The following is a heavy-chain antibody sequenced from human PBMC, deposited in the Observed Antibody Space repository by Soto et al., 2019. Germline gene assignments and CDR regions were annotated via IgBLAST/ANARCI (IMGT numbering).Heavy chain of an antibody. J-gene: IGHJ5*02. V-gene: IGHV1-18*01. CDR2: ISTYNGNT. CDR1: GYTFTSYG. CDR3: ARSSYYDFWSGPELFDP. Sequence: ASVKVSCKASGYTFTSYGISWVRQAPGQGLEWMGWISTYNGNTNYAQKLQGRVTMTTDTSTSTAYMELRSLRSDDTAVYYCARSSYYDFWSGPELFDPWGQGTLVTVSS. D-gene: IGHD3-3*01.